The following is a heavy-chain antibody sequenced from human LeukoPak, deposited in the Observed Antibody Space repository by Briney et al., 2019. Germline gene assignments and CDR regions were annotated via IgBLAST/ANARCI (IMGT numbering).Heavy chain of an antibody. CDR3: ARGLIVGATTPLRY. D-gene: IGHD1-26*01. J-gene: IGHJ4*02. CDR1: RGTFSSYA. Sequence: SVKVSCKASRGTFSSYAISWVRQAPGRGLEWMGRIIPILGIANYAQKFQGRVTITADKSTSTAYMELSSLRSEDTAVYYCARGLIVGATTPLRYWGQGTLVTVSS. V-gene: IGHV1-69*04. CDR2: IIPILGIA.